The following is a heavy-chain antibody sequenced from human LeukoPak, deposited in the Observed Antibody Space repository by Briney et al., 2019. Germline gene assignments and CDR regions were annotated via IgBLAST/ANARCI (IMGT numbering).Heavy chain of an antibody. CDR2: IWYDGSNK. D-gene: IGHD3-22*01. Sequence: PGRSLRLSCAASGFTFSSYGMHWVRQAPGKGLEWVAVIWYDGSNKYYADSVKGRFTISRDNSKSTLYLQMNSLRAEDTAVYYCARGRWDDSSGYYVDEYYFDYWGQGTLVTVSS. J-gene: IGHJ4*02. V-gene: IGHV3-33*01. CDR1: GFTFSSYG. CDR3: ARGRWDDSSGYYVDEYYFDY.